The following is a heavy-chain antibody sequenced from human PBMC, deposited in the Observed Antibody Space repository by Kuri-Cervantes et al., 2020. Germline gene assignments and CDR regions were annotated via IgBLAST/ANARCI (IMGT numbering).Heavy chain of an antibody. V-gene: IGHV1-18*04. D-gene: IGHD3-10*01. CDR2: INGYTGDT. CDR3: ARDDTMVRGIIHNRFDP. CDR1: GYTFTYRY. Sequence: ASVKVSCKASGYTFTYRYLHWVRQAPGQRLEWMGWINGYTGDTKYAQKFQARVTMTTDKSTSTAYMELRSLRSDDTAVYYCARDDTMVRGIIHNRFDPWGQGTLVTISS. J-gene: IGHJ5*02.